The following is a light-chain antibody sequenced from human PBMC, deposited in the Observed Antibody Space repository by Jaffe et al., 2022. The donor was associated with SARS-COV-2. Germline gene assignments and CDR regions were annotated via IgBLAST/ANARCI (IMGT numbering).Light chain of an antibody. CDR1: PSVDIY. CDR3: QQRRKWPLT. CDR2: DAS. V-gene: IGKV3-11*01. Sequence: EIVLTQSPATLSLSPGERATLSCRASPSVDIYLAWYQQKPGQAPRLLIYDASNRATGIPARFSGSGSETDFTLTISSLEPEDFALYYCQQRRKWPLTFGGGTKVEI. J-gene: IGKJ4*01.